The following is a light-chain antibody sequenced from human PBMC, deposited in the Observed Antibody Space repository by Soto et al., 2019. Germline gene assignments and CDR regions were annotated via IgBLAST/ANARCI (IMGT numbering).Light chain of an antibody. CDR2: ETS. CDR1: QPLNPS. CDR3: QQRATWPYT. V-gene: IGKV3-11*01. J-gene: IGKJ2*01. Sequence: ETVLTQPPGTLSLFPGARATLPCRASQPLNPSLAWYQKKPGQTPRLIIYETSNRATGIPDRFSGGGSGTHFTLSISNLEPEDFAVYYCQQRATWPYTFGQGTKLEI.